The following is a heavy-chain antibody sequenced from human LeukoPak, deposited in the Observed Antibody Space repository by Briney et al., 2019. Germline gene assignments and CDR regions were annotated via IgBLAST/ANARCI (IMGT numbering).Heavy chain of an antibody. Sequence: PGGSLRLSCAASEFTFSTYCMHWVRQAPGKGLVWVSRIDSDGTNTDYADSVKGRFTISRDNAKNTLYMQMNSLRVDDTAVYYCALELVVPAALERLNAFGIWGHGTMVTVSS. CDR1: EFTFSTYC. D-gene: IGHD2-2*01. J-gene: IGHJ3*02. V-gene: IGHV3-74*01. CDR2: IDSDGTNT. CDR3: ALELVVPAALERLNAFGI.